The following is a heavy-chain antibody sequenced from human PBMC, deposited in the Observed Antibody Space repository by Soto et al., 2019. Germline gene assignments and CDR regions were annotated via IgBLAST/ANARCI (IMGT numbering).Heavy chain of an antibody. D-gene: IGHD3-22*01. J-gene: IGHJ3*02. V-gene: IGHV5-51*01. CDR1: GKAFTSFW. CDR2: IYPGDSDT. CDR3: AKQDDRGALEI. Sequence: GESIKISGKIAGKAFTSFWVVWGRQMPGRGLEWMGNIYPGDSDTRYTPPFQGQVTISADKSTNTAYLQWHSPQASDTALYYCAKQDDRGALEIWGQGKKVTVS.